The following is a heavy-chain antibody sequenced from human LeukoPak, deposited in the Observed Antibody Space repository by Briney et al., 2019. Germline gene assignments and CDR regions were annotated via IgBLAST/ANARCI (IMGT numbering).Heavy chain of an antibody. D-gene: IGHD5-12*01. V-gene: IGHV3-30-3*01. CDR2: ISYDGSNK. CDR1: GFTFSSYA. J-gene: IGHJ6*02. Sequence: GGSLRLSCAASGFTFSSYAMHWARQAPGKGLEWVAVISYDGSNKYYADSVKGRFTISRDNSKNTLYLQVNSLRAEDTAVYYCARERIVAPEDGMDVWGQGTTVTVSS. CDR3: ARERIVAPEDGMDV.